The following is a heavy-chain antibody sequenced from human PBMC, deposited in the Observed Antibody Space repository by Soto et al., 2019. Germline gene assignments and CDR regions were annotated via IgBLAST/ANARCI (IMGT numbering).Heavy chain of an antibody. CDR1: GFTFSSCG. CDR3: EKFRGTSTLDY. D-gene: IGHD4-4*01. CDR2: ISYYGSNK. Sequence: GWSLRLSCAASGFTFSSCGMHWICRAPGKGLEWVAIISYYGSNKYYADSVKVRFTISRDNSENTLYLQMNRLSADVTAVYYCEKFRGTSTLDYWGQGTLVTVS. V-gene: IGHV3-30*18. J-gene: IGHJ4*02.